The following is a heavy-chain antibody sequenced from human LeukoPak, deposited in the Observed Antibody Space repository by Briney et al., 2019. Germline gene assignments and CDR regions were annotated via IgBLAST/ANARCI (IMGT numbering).Heavy chain of an antibody. D-gene: IGHD5-24*01. CDR1: GFTFSSYE. Sequence: GGSLRLSCAASGFTFSSYEMNWVRQAPGKGLEWISYISSSGSTMYYADSVKGRFTISRDNAKNSLYLQMNSLRAEDTALYYCAKDTTDGYNWRKGAHFDYWGQGTLVTVSS. CDR3: AKDTTDGYNWRKGAHFDY. CDR2: ISSSGSTM. V-gene: IGHV3-48*03. J-gene: IGHJ4*02.